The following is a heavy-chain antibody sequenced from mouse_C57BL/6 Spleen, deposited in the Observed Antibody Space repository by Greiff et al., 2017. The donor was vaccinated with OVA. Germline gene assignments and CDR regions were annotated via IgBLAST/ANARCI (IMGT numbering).Heavy chain of an antibody. CDR3: ARHYYGSSPDV. D-gene: IGHD1-1*01. Sequence: VQLQQSGPELVKPGASVKISCKASGYSFTGYYMNWVKQSPEKSLEWIGEINPSTGGTTYNQKFKAKATLTVDKSSSTAYMQLKSLTSEDSAVDYCARHYYGSSPDVWGTGTTVTVSS. CDR1: GYSFTGYY. J-gene: IGHJ1*03. V-gene: IGHV1-42*01. CDR2: INPSTGGT.